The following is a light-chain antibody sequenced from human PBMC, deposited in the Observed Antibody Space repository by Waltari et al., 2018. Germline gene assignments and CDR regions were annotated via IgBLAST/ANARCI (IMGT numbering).Light chain of an antibody. Sequence: SYELTQPPSVSVSPGQTARITCSGDALPKQYAYWYQKKPGQAPVLVIYKDTERPSGFPERFSGSRSGTTGTLTISGVQTEDEADYYCQSADSRGTVVFGGGTELTVL. V-gene: IGLV3-25*03. CDR3: QSADSRGTVV. J-gene: IGLJ2*01. CDR1: ALPKQY. CDR2: KDT.